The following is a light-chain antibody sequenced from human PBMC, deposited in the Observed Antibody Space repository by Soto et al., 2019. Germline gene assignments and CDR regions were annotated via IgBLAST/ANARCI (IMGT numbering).Light chain of an antibody. CDR2: GGS. J-gene: IGKJ2*02. V-gene: IGKV3-20*01. Sequence: EIVLTQSPGTLSLSPGERATLSCRASQSVSNTYLAWYQQKPGQAPRLLMYGGSRMATGIPDRFSGSGSGTDFILTISRLEPEDFAVYFCQQYGRSPGTFGQGTKLELK. CDR3: QQYGRSPGT. CDR1: QSVSNTY.